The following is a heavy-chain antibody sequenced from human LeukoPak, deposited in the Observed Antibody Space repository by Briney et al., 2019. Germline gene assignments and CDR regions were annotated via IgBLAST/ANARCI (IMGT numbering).Heavy chain of an antibody. CDR3: ARDHYYDSSGFLDALDI. D-gene: IGHD3-22*01. J-gene: IGHJ3*02. CDR1: GFTFSSYA. Sequence: GGSLRLSCAASGFTFSSYAMHWVRQAPGKGLEWVAVISYDGSNKYYADSVKGRFTISRDNSKNTLYLQMNSLRAEDTAVYYCARDHYYDSSGFLDALDIWGQGTMVTVSS. V-gene: IGHV3-30*04. CDR2: ISYDGSNK.